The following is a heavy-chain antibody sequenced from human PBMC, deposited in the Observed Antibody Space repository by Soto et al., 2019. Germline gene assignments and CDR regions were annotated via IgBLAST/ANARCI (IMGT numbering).Heavy chain of an antibody. J-gene: IGHJ4*02. V-gene: IGHV1-18*01. D-gene: IGHD3-3*01. CDR2: ISAYNGNT. CDR3: ARVIFGVVIFGYFDY. Sequence: ASVKVSCKASGYTFTSYGISWVRQAPGQGLEWMGWISAYNGNTNYAQKLQGRVTMTTDTSTSTAYMELRSLRSDDTAVYYCARVIFGVVIFGYFDYWGQGTLVTVSS. CDR1: GYTFTSYG.